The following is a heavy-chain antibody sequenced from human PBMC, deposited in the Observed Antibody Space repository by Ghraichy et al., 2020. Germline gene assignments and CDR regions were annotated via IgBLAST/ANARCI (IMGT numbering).Heavy chain of an antibody. CDR2: INHSGST. Sequence: SETLSLTCAVYGGSFSGYYWSWIRQPPGKGLEWIGEINHSGSTNYNPSLKSRVTISVDTSKNQFSLKLSSVTAADTAVYYCARGHFLTYYDSSGYYPRHYYYYGMDVWGQGTTVTVSS. CDR3: ARGHFLTYYDSSGYYPRHYYYYGMDV. CDR1: GGSFSGYY. D-gene: IGHD3-22*01. J-gene: IGHJ6*02. V-gene: IGHV4-34*01.